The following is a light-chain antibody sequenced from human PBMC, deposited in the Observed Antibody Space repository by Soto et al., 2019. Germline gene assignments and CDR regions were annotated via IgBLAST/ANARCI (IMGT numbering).Light chain of an antibody. CDR3: CSYAGSSPLYV. Sequence: QSALTQPASVSGSPGQSITISCTASSSHIGSSNLVSWYQHHSGKAPKLIIYEGNKRPSGVSNRFSGSRSGKTASLTISGLQDEDEGTDYCCSYAGSSPLYVFGTGTKVTVL. CDR1: SSHIGSSNL. CDR2: EGN. V-gene: IGLV2-23*01. J-gene: IGLJ1*01.